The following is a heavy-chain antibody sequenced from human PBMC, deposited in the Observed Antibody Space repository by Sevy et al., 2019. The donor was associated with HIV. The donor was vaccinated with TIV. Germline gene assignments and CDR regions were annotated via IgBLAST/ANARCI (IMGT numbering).Heavy chain of an antibody. Sequence: GGSLRLSCAASGFTFSSYSMNWIRQAPGKGLEWVSSISSSSSYIYYADSVKGRFTISRDNAKNSLYLQMNSLRAEDTAVYYCARDRVATVTGYYFDYWGQGTLVTVSS. CDR2: ISSSSSYI. V-gene: IGHV3-21*01. CDR3: ARDRVATVTGYYFDY. J-gene: IGHJ4*02. CDR1: GFTFSSYS. D-gene: IGHD4-17*01.